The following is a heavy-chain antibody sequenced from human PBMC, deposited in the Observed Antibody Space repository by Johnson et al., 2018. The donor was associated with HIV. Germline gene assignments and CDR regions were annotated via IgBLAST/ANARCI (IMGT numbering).Heavy chain of an antibody. Sequence: VQLVESGGGLVKPGGSLRLSCAASGFTFSNAWMSWVRQAPGKGLEWVGRIKSKTVGGTTDYAAPVKGRFTISRDDSKNTLYLQMNSLKTEDTAVDSCTTDGQDYYVSSGADAFEIWGQGTMVTVSS. CDR3: TTDGQDYYVSSGADAFEI. CDR1: GFTFSNAW. D-gene: IGHD3-22*01. V-gene: IGHV3-15*01. J-gene: IGHJ3*02. CDR2: IKSKTVGGTT.